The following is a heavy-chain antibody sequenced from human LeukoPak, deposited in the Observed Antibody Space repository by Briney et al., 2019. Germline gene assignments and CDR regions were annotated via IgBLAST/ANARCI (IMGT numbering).Heavy chain of an antibody. CDR3: ARDGKGYSSSYLNY. CDR1: GGSISSSNW. Sequence: GTLSLTCAVSGGSISSSNWWSWVRQPPGKGLEWVANIKQDGSEKYYVDSVKGRFTISRDNAKNTLYLQMNSLRAEDTAVYYCARDGKGYSSSYLNYWGQGTLVTVSS. D-gene: IGHD6-13*01. V-gene: IGHV3-7*01. CDR2: IKQDGSEK. J-gene: IGHJ4*02.